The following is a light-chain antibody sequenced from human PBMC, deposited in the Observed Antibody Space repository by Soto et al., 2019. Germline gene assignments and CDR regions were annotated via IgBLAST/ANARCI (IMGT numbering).Light chain of an antibody. Sequence: SSELTQPPSMTVAPGQTASITCGGNNIGTKSVHWYQQKPGQAPVLVVYDDSDRPSGIPERFSGSNSGNTATLTIIRVEAGDEADYYCQVWDSSSDQHVFGTGTKLTVL. CDR2: DDS. V-gene: IGLV3-21*02. CDR1: NIGTKS. J-gene: IGLJ1*01. CDR3: QVWDSSSDQHV.